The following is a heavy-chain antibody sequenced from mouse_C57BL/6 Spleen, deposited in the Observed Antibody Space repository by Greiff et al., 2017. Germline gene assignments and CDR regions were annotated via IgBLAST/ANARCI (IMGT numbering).Heavy chain of an antibody. V-gene: IGHV5-4*01. Sequence: EVQLVESGGGLVKPGGSLKLSCAASGFTFSSSAMSWVRQTPDKRLAWVATISDGGSYTYYPDNVKGRFTISRDNAKNNLYLQMRHLKAEYTAIYYCARGGSNYPSWFAYWGPGTLVTVSA. J-gene: IGHJ3*01. D-gene: IGHD2-5*01. CDR1: GFTFSSSA. CDR3: ARGGSNYPSWFAY. CDR2: ISDGGSYT.